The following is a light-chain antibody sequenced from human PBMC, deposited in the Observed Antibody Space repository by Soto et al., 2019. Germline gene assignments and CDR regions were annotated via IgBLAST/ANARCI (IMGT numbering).Light chain of an antibody. CDR1: QSSSRY. Sequence: EIVLTQSPATLSLSPGEPATLSCRASQSSSRYLAWHQKKPGQAPRLLIYGASSRATGIPDRFSGSGTGTDFTLTISRLEPEDFAVDYCQQYGSSPTFGQGTKVDIK. V-gene: IGKV3-20*01. CDR3: QQYGSSPT. CDR2: GAS. J-gene: IGKJ1*01.